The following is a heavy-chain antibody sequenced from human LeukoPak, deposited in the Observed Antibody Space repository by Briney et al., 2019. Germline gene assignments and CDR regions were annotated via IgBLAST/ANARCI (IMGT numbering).Heavy chain of an antibody. V-gene: IGHV3-23*01. CDR1: GFTSTNYA. CDR2: LIGSSGST. J-gene: IGHJ4*02. Sequence: GGSLRLSCAASGFTSTNYAMNWVRQAPGKGLKWVSILIGSSGSTDYADSVKGRFTISRDNSKNTLYLQMNSLRAEDTAVYYCARGTTVTTQYYFDYWGQGTLVTVSS. CDR3: ARGTTVTTQYYFDY. D-gene: IGHD4-17*01.